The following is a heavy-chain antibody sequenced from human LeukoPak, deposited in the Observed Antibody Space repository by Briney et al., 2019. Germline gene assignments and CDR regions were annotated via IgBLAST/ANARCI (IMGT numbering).Heavy chain of an antibody. D-gene: IGHD2-15*01. CDR2: ISGNGDRT. Sequence: GGSLRLSCAASGFTSINYAMSWVRQAPGKGLDWVSGISGNGDRTNYADSVKGRFTISRDNFKNTLYLQMSSLRAEDTAVYYCAKDRVCSGGSCYFDYWGQGTLVTVSS. CDR1: GFTSINYA. V-gene: IGHV3-23*01. J-gene: IGHJ4*02. CDR3: AKDRVCSGGSCYFDY.